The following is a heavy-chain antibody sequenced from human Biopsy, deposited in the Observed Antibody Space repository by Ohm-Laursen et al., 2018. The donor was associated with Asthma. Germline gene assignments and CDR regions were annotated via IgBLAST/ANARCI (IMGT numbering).Heavy chain of an antibody. CDR2: LYHSGTT. D-gene: IGHD1-26*01. CDR1: GVSIRSYY. V-gene: IGHV4-59*08. J-gene: IGHJ3*02. CDR3: ARQKLVAAEGPFEM. Sequence: TLSFTCTVSGVSIRSYYWTWIRQPPGRGLEWIGYLYHSGTTYYNPSLRSRVAILEDKSRNQFSLNLKSVTAADTAVYYCARQKLVAAEGPFEMWGQGTMVIVSS.